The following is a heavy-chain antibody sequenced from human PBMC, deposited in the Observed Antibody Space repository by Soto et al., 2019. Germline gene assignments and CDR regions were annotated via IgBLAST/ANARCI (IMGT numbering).Heavy chain of an antibody. CDR3: ATSTGRYSSSHRPTYYYYGMDV. Sequence: GASVTVSCKASGGTLSSYASSWVRQDPGQGLEWMGGIIPIFGTANYAQKFQGRVTITADESTSTAYMELSSLRSEDTAVYYCATSTGRYSSSHRPTYYYYGMDVWGQGTTVTVSS. J-gene: IGHJ6*02. D-gene: IGHD6-13*01. CDR1: GGTLSSYA. V-gene: IGHV1-69*13. CDR2: IIPIFGTA.